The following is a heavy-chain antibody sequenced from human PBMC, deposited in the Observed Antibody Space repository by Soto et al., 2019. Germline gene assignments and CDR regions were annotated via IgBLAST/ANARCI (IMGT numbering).Heavy chain of an antibody. D-gene: IGHD3-22*01. V-gene: IGHV1-69*13. Sequence: SVKVSCKASGGTFSSYAISWVRQAPGQGLEWMGGIIPIFGTANYAQKFQGSVTITADESTSTAYMELSSLRSEDTAVYYCAGSSYYDSSGYYLTFLWFDPWGQGTLVTVSS. CDR2: IIPIFGTA. CDR1: GGTFSSYA. J-gene: IGHJ5*02. CDR3: AGSSYYDSSGYYLTFLWFDP.